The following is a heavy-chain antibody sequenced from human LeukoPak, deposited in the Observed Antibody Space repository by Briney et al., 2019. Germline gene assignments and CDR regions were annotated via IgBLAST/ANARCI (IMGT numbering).Heavy chain of an antibody. CDR3: ARGGWWELVTIDY. CDR1: GFSVSVNY. D-gene: IGHD1-26*01. V-gene: IGHV3-66*01. Sequence: GGSLRLSCAASGFSVSVNYMSWVRQAPGKGLEWVSVLFASGYSKYADSVKGRFTISRDNSENTLDLHMHSLRAEDTAVYYCARGGWWELVTIDYWGQGTLVTVSS. J-gene: IGHJ4*02. CDR2: LFASGYS.